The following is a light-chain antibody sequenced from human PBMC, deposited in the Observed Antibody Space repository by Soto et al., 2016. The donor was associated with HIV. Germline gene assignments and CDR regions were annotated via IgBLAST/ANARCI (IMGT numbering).Light chain of an antibody. CDR3: QQLNSYPLT. J-gene: IGKJ4*01. CDR2: TAS. CDR1: QGISSY. Sequence: DIQLTQSPSFLSASVGDRVTITRRASQGISSYLAWYQQKPGKAPKLLIYTASTLQSGVPSRFSGSGSGTKFTLTISSLQPEDFATYYCQQLNSYPLTFGGGTKVEIK. V-gene: IGKV1-9*01.